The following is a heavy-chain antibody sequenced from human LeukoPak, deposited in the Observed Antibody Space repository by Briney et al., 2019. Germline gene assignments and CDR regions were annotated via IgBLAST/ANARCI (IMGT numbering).Heavy chain of an antibody. V-gene: IGHV3-23*01. CDR1: GFTFRSYA. Sequence: PGGSLRLSCAASGFTFRSYAMSWVRQAPGKGLEWVSAISGSGGSTYYADSVKGRFTISRDNSKSALFLQVNSLRAEDTAVYYCAKAIGSSDWYGDFHYWGQGTLVTASS. CDR2: ISGSGGST. D-gene: IGHD6-19*01. CDR3: AKAIGSSDWYGDFHY. J-gene: IGHJ4*02.